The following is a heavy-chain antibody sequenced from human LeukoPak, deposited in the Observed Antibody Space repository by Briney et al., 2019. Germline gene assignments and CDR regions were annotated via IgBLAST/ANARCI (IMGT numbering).Heavy chain of an antibody. D-gene: IGHD5-18*01. J-gene: IGHJ4*02. CDR2: INHSGST. CDR1: VGSFSGYY. Sequence: SGTLSLTCAVYVGSFSGYYWSWLRQPPGKGLEWIGEINHSGSTNYNPSLKSRVTISVDTSKNQFSLKLSSVTAADTAVYYCARGKYSYGLGFDYWGQGTLVTVSS. CDR3: ARGKYSYGLGFDY. V-gene: IGHV4-34*01.